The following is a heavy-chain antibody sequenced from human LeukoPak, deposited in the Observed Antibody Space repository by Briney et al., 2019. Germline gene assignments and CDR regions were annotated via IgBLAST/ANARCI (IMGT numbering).Heavy chain of an antibody. CDR3: ARTVEAEFFDY. CDR1: GGSISSYY. CDR2: ISHSGTT. V-gene: IGHV4-59*01. D-gene: IGHD3-3*01. Sequence: PSETLSLTRTVSGGSISSYYWSWIRQPPGKGLEWIAYISHSGTTNYNPSLQSRVTISVDTSKNQFSLRLGSVTAADTAVYFCARTVEAEFFDYWGQGTLVTVSS. J-gene: IGHJ4*02.